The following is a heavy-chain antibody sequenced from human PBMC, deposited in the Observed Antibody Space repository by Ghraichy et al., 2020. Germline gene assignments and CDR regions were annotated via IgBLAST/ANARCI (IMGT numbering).Heavy chain of an antibody. V-gene: IGHV3-7*01. J-gene: IGHJ4*02. CDR2: IKQDGSEK. CDR1: GFTFSSYW. D-gene: IGHD4-17*01. Sequence: GGSLRLSCAASGFTFSSYWMSWVRQAPGKGLEWVANIKQDGSEKYYVDSVKGRFTISRDNAKNSLYLQMNSLRAEDTAVYYCARDRGSVTTEYFDYWGQGTLVTVSS. CDR3: ARDRGSVTTEYFDY.